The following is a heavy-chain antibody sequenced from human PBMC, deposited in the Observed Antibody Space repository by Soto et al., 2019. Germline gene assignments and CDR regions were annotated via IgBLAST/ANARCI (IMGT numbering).Heavy chain of an antibody. CDR3: ASTQGSDSGYDLDY. V-gene: IGHV1-18*01. CDR2: ISAYNGNT. Sequence: ASVKVSCKASGYTFTSYGISWVRQAPGQGLEWMGWISAYNGNTNYAQKLQGRVTMTTDTSTSTAYMELRSLRSDDTAVYYCASTQGSDSGYDLDYWGQGTLVTVSS. D-gene: IGHD5-12*01. CDR1: GYTFTSYG. J-gene: IGHJ4*02.